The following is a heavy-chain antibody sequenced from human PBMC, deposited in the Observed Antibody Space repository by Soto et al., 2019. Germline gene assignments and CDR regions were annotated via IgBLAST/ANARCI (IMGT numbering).Heavy chain of an antibody. Sequence: EAQLVESGGGLVQPGGSLRLSCAASGFTFTNYSMSWVRQAPGKGLEWVANIKQDGSEKYYADSAKGRFIISRDNAKTSLYLQMNSLRAEDTAVYYCARDMGVFWSGYPEGGFDYWGQGTPVTVSS. CDR2: IKQDGSEK. D-gene: IGHD3-3*01. V-gene: IGHV3-7*01. CDR1: GFTFTNYS. J-gene: IGHJ4*02. CDR3: ARDMGVFWSGYPEGGFDY.